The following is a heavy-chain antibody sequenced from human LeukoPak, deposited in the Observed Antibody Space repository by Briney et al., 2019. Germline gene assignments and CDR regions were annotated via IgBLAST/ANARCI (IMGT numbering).Heavy chain of an antibody. CDR2: MYYSGST. V-gene: IGHV4-39*01. CDR3: ARKDYFDY. Sequence: PGGSLRLSCVASGFTFSSYAVSWVRQAPGKGLEWIGSMYYSGSTYYNPSLKSRVTISVDTSKNQFSLKLSSVTAADTAVYYCARKDYFDYWGQGTLVTVSS. CDR1: GFTFSSYA. J-gene: IGHJ4*02.